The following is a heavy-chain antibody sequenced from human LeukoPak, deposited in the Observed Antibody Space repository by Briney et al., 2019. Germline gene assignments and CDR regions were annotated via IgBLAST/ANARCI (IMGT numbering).Heavy chain of an antibody. D-gene: IGHD1-26*01. J-gene: IGHJ4*02. V-gene: IGHV3-30*02. Sequence: GGSLRLSCAASGFTFSNYDMHWVRQAPAKGLEWVAFIRYDGSNKYYADSVKGRLTISRDNTKNTLYLQMNSLRAEDTAVYYCAKDLCYSGSSPTLDYWGQGTLVTVSS. CDR1: GFTFSNYD. CDR2: IRYDGSNK. CDR3: AKDLCYSGSSPTLDY.